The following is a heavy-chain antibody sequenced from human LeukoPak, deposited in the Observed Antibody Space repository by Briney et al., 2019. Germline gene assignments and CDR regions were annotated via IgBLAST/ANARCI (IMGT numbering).Heavy chain of an antibody. Sequence: GGSLRLSCAASGFTFSSYAMSWVRQAPGKGLEWVSAISGSGGSTYYADSVKGRFTISRDNSKNTLYLQMNSLRAEDTAVYYCAKDQDYGDYVFDYWGQRTLVTVSS. CDR1: GFTFSSYA. CDR3: AKDQDYGDYVFDY. CDR2: ISGSGGST. D-gene: IGHD4-17*01. J-gene: IGHJ4*02. V-gene: IGHV3-23*01.